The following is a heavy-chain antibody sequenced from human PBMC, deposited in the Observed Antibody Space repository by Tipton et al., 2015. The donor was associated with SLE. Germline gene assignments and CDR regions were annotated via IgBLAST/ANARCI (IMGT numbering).Heavy chain of an antibody. D-gene: IGHD3-10*01. CDR3: ARGGVLGFHPSAFDI. CDR2: IYYSGSTNYSGST. J-gene: IGHJ3*02. Sequence: GLVKPSETLSLTCTVSGGSISSYYWSWIRQPPGKGLEWIGYIYYSGSTNYSGSTNYNPSLKSRVTISLDTSKSQFSLKLSSVTAADTAVYYCARGGVLGFHPSAFDIWGQGTMVPVSS. CDR1: GGSISSYY. V-gene: IGHV4-59*01.